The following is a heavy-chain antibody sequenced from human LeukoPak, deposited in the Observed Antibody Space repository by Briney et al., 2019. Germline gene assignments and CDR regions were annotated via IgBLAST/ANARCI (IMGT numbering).Heavy chain of an antibody. J-gene: IGHJ5*02. V-gene: IGHV1-18*01. Sequence: ASVKVSFKASGYTFTSYGISWVRQAPGQGLEWMGWISAYNGNTNYAQKLQGRVTMTTDTSTSTAYMELRSLRSDDTAVYYCAREPNYDILTGSENWFDPWGQGTLVTVSS. CDR3: AREPNYDILTGSENWFDP. CDR1: GYTFTSYG. CDR2: ISAYNGNT. D-gene: IGHD3-9*01.